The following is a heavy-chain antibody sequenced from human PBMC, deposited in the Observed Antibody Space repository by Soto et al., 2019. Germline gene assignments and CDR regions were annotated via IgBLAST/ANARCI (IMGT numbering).Heavy chain of an antibody. CDR3: ARDRITTRGDAFDL. CDR1: GGTFSTYI. D-gene: IGHD3-3*01. J-gene: IGHJ3*01. CDR2: IIPIPDIT. Sequence: QVQLVQYGAEVRKPGSSVKVSCKAPGGTFSTYIISWVRQAPGQGLEWMGRIIPIPDITNYAQKFQGRVTVSADRSTSTAYMELPSLTSEDTAVYYCARDRITTRGDAFDLWGQGTMVTVSS. V-gene: IGHV1-69*08.